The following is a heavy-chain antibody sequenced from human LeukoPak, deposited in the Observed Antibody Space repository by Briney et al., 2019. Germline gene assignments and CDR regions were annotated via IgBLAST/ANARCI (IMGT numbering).Heavy chain of an antibody. CDR1: GFSFNSDW. J-gene: IGHJ4*02. V-gene: IGHV3-9*01. CDR2: ISWNSGNI. D-gene: IGHD2-2*01. CDR3: AKDACSSTSCSNDY. Sequence: GGSLRLSCAASGFSFNSDWMDWVRQAPGKGLEWVSGISWNSGNIGYADSVKGRFTISRDNAKNSLYLQMNSLRAEDTALYYCAKDACSSTSCSNDYWGQGTLVTVSS.